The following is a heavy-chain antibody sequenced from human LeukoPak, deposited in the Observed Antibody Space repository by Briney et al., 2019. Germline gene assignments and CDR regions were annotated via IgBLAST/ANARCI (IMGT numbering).Heavy chain of an antibody. CDR3: AKDKSPSLSSFGP. Sequence: PGGTLRLSCAASGFTFSNYAMNWVRQAPGQGLEWVSSMSVNCERTLYADSVKSRFTIPRDNSENTLYLQMNSLRAEDTAVYYCAKDKSPSLSSFGPWGQGTLVTV. V-gene: IGHV3-23*01. J-gene: IGHJ5*02. CDR2: MSVNCERT. CDR1: GFTFSNYA. D-gene: IGHD3-16*02.